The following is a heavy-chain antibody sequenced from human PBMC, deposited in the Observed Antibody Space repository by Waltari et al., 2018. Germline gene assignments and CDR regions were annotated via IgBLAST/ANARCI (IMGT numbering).Heavy chain of an antibody. Sequence: EVQLVESGGGLVKPGGSLRLSWAASGFTFSTAWMTWVPQAPGKGLEWVGRIKSKTDGGTTDYAAPVKGRFTISRDDSKNTLYLQMNSLKTEDTAVYYCTTDGTMIVVVSIWGQGTLVTVSS. D-gene: IGHD3-22*01. J-gene: IGHJ4*02. CDR2: IKSKTDGGTT. V-gene: IGHV3-15*01. CDR1: GFTFSTAW. CDR3: TTDGTMIVVVSI.